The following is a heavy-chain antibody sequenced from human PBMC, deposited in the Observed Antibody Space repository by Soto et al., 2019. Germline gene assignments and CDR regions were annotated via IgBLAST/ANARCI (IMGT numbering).Heavy chain of an antibody. V-gene: IGHV1-3*01. CDR3: ARALLGYCSGGSCTHFDY. CDR2: INAGNGNT. CDR1: GYTFTSYA. D-gene: IGHD2-15*01. J-gene: IGHJ4*02. Sequence: ASVKVSCKASGYTFTSYAMHWVRQAPGQRLEWMGWINAGNGNTKYSQKFQGRVTITRDTSASTAYMELSSLRPEDTAVYYCARALLGYCSGGSCTHFDYWGQGTLVTVSS.